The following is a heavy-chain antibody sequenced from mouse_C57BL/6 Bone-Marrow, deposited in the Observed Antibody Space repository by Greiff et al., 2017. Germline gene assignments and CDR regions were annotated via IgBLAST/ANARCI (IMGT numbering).Heavy chain of an antibody. CDR2: IYPRSGNT. CDR1: GYTFTSYG. D-gene: IGHD1-1*01. J-gene: IGHJ3*01. Sequence: VQLQQSGAELARPGASVKLSCKASGYTFTSYGISWVKQRTGQGLEWIGEIYPRSGNTSYNEKFKGKATLTADKSSSTAYMELRSLTSEDSAVYFCARSYYYGSSFWFAYWGQGTLVTVSA. V-gene: IGHV1-81*01. CDR3: ARSYYYGSSFWFAY.